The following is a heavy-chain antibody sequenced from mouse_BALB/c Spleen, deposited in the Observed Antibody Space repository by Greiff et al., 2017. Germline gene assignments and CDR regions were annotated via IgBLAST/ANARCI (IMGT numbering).Heavy chain of an antibody. Sequence: VQLQQSGPELVKPGASVKIPCKASGYTFTDYNMDWVKQSHGKSLEWIGDINPNNGGTIYNQKFKGKATLTVDKSSSTAYMELRSLTSEDTAVYYCARSPHAAYAMDYWGQGTSVTVSS. V-gene: IGHV1-18*01. CDR3: ARSPHAAYAMDY. CDR2: INPNNGGT. CDR1: GYTFTDYN. J-gene: IGHJ4*01.